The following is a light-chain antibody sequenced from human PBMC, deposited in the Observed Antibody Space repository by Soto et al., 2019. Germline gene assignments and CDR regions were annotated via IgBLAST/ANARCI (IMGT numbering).Light chain of an antibody. J-gene: IGLJ1*01. V-gene: IGLV1-47*01. CDR3: AAWDDSLSGYV. CDR1: SSNIGRNY. Sequence: QSVLTQPPSASGTPGQRVTISCSGSSSNIGRNYVYWYQQLPGTAPKLLIDRNNQRPSGVPDRFSGSKSGTSAALAISGLRSEDEADYYCAAWDDSLSGYVFGTGTKLTVL. CDR2: RNN.